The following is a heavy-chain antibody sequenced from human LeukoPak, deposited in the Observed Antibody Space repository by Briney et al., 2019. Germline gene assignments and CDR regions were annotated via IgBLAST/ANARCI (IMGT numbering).Heavy chain of an antibody. CDR3: ARGRERDGYPTNFDY. J-gene: IGHJ4*02. D-gene: IGHD5-24*01. CDR1: GGSISSSSYY. CDR2: IYYSGST. V-gene: IGHV4-39*01. Sequence: PSETLSLTCTVSGGSISSSSYYWGWIRQPPGKGLEWIGSIYYSGSTYYNPSLKSRVTISVDTSKNQFSLKLSSVTAADTAVYYCARGRERDGYPTNFDYWGQGTLVTVSS.